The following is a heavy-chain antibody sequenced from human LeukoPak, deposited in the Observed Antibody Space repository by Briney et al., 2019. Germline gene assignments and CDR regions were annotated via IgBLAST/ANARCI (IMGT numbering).Heavy chain of an antibody. CDR3: ARAGDRGSHIDF. CDR1: GFPVTTKD. CDR2: TYSGGST. J-gene: IGHJ4*02. Sequence: GGSLRLSCAASGFPVTTKDMTWIRQAPGKGLEWVSVTYSGGSTFFADFVNGRFSISRDQSQNTLYLQMNSLRANDTAMYYCARAGDRGSHIDFWGQGTLVTVSS. D-gene: IGHD1-26*01. V-gene: IGHV3-66*01.